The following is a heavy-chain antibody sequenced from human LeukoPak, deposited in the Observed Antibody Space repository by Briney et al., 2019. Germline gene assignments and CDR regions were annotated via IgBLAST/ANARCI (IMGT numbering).Heavy chain of an antibody. J-gene: IGHJ2*01. D-gene: IGHD3-22*01. CDR2: IIPIFGTA. V-gene: IGHV1-69*13. CDR1: GGTFSSYA. Sequence: ASVKVSCKASGGTFSSYAISWVRQAPGQGLEWMGGIIPIFGTANYAQKFQGRVTITADESTSTAYMELSSLRSEDTAVYYCARAVFLENYYDSSGYSPYWYFDLWGRGTLVTVSS. CDR3: ARAVFLENYYDSSGYSPYWYFDL.